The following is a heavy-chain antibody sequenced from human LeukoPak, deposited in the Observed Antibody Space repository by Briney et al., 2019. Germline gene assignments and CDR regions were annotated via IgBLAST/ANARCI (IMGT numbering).Heavy chain of an antibody. Sequence: SETLSLTCAVSGYSIRSGYYCGWIRQPPGKGLEWIGCIYHSRSTYFTPSLKSRVTISVDTSTNPCSLKLSSATAADTALYYCARDGLFLDYGAFLDYSDYWGQGTLVTVSS. CDR1: GYSIRSGYY. J-gene: IGHJ4*02. D-gene: IGHD4-17*01. V-gene: IGHV4-38-2*02. CDR2: IYHSRST. CDR3: ARDGLFLDYGAFLDYSDY.